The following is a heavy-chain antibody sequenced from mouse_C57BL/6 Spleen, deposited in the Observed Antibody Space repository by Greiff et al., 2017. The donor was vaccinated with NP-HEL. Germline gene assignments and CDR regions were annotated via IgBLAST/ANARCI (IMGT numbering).Heavy chain of an antibody. D-gene: IGHD1-1*01. V-gene: IGHV1-64*01. CDR2: IHPNSGST. J-gene: IGHJ2*01. CDR1: GYTFTSYW. CDR3: AIFITTVVADY. Sequence: VKLQQPGAELVKPGASVKLSCKASGYTFTSYWMHWVKQRPGQGLEWIGMIHPNSGSTNYNEKFKSKATLTVDKSSSTAYMQLSSLTSEDSAVYYCAIFITTVVADYWGQGTTLTVSS.